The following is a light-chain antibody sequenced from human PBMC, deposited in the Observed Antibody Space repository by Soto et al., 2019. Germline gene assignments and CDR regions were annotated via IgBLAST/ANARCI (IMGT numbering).Light chain of an antibody. CDR2: DDS. CDR1: NIGSKS. V-gene: IGLV3-21*02. CDR3: SSYTSIITVV. Sequence: SYELTQPPSVSVAPGQTARITCGGNNIGSKSVHWYQQKPGQAPVLVVYDDSDRPSGIPERFSGSKSGNTASLTISGLQTEDEADYYCSSYTSIITVVFGGGTQLTVL. J-gene: IGLJ2*01.